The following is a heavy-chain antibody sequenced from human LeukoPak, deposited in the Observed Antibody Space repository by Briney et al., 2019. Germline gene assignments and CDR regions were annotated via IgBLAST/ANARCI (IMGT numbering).Heavy chain of an antibody. J-gene: IGHJ3*02. D-gene: IGHD5/OR15-5a*01. CDR2: IKQDGSEK. V-gene: IGHV3-7*01. CDR3: ARCLRSPNAFDI. Sequence: PSETLSLTCTVSGGSISSSSYYWGWIRQPPGKGLEWVANIKQDGSEKYYVDSVKGRFTISRDNAKNSLYLQMNSLRAEDTAVYYCARCLRSPNAFDIWGQGTMVTVSS. CDR1: GGSISSSSYY.